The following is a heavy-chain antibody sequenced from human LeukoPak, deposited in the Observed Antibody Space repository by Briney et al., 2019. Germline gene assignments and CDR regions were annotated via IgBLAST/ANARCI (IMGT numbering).Heavy chain of an antibody. CDR1: GFTFSNYA. V-gene: IGHV3-23*01. CDR2: ISGSGGNT. D-gene: IGHD6-19*01. Sequence: GGTLRLSCADSGFTFSNYAMSWVRQAPGKGLEWVSVISGSGGNTNYADSVKGRFTISRDNSKNTLYLQMNSLRAEDTAVYYCAKSTTGWYKFDYWGQGALVTVSS. J-gene: IGHJ4*02. CDR3: AKSTTGWYKFDY.